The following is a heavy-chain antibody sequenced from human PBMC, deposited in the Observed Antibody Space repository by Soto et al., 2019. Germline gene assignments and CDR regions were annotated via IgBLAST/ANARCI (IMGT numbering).Heavy chain of an antibody. V-gene: IGHV4-39*01. J-gene: IGHJ4*02. CDR3: ARHLLTISSGWYGDDY. CDR1: GGSISSSSYY. CDR2: IYYSGST. Sequence: SETLSLTCTVSGGSISSSSYYWGWNRQPPGKGLEWIGSIYYSGSTYYNPSLKSRVTISVDTSKNQFSLKLSSVTAADTAVYYCARHLLTISSGWYGDDYWGQGTLVTVSS. D-gene: IGHD6-19*01.